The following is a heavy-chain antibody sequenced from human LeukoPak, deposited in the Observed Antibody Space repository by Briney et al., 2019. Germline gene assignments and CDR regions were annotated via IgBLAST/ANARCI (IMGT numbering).Heavy chain of an antibody. CDR1: GFTFSSYA. Sequence: GGSLRLSCAASGFTFSSYAMHWVRQAPGKGLEWVAVISYDGSNKYYADSVKGRFTISRDNSKNTLYLQMNSLRAEDTAVYYCARDGELGSPADAFNIWGQGTMVTVSS. CDR2: ISYDGSNK. V-gene: IGHV3-30-3*01. CDR3: ARDGELGSPADAFNI. D-gene: IGHD1-26*01. J-gene: IGHJ3*02.